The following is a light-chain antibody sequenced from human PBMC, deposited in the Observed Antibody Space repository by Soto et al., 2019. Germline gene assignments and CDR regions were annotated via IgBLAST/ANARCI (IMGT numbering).Light chain of an antibody. CDR2: GVS. J-gene: IGLJ1*01. V-gene: IGLV2-14*01. CDR3: SSYTSSTTPLYV. CDR1: SSDVGGYNY. Sequence: QSALTQPASVSGSPGQSITISCTGTSSDVGGYNYVSWYQQHPGKAPKLMIYGVSNRPSGVSDRFSGSKSGNTASLTISGLQAEEEADYYCSSYTSSTTPLYVFGTGTKVTVL.